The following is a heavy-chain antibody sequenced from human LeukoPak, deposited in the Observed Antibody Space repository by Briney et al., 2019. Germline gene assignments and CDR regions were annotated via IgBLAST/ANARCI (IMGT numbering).Heavy chain of an antibody. J-gene: IGHJ4*02. V-gene: IGHV4-59*01. Sequence: SETLTLTCTVSGGSISSYYWSWIRQPPGKGLEWIGYINYSGSTNYNPSLKSRVTISVDTSKNQFSLKLSSVTAADTAVYYCATQTGYYNPFDNWGQGTLVTVSS. D-gene: IGHD3-9*01. CDR1: GGSISSYY. CDR2: INYSGST. CDR3: ATQTGYYNPFDN.